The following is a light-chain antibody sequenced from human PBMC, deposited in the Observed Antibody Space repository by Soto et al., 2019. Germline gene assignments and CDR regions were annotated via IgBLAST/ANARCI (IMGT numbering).Light chain of an antibody. V-gene: IGKV3-20*01. CDR2: GAS. CDR3: QQYGSSPPVT. Sequence: EIVLTQSPGTLSLSPGERVTLSCRASQSVSSSYLAWYQQKPGQAPRLLIYGASGRATGIPDRFSGSGSGTDFTLTISRLAPEDFAVYYCQQYGSSPPVTFGQGTRLEIK. J-gene: IGKJ5*01. CDR1: QSVSSSY.